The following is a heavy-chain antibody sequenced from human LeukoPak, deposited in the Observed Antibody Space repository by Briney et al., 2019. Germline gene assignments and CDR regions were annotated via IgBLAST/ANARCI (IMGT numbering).Heavy chain of an antibody. J-gene: IGHJ4*02. V-gene: IGHV1-18*01. D-gene: IGHD3-10*01. CDR1: GYTFTSYG. CDR3: AAGSRGPTQPHYFDY. CDR2: ISAYNGNT. Sequence: AASVKVSCKASGYTFTSYGISWVRQAPGQGLEWMGWISAYNGNTNYAQKLQGRVTMTTDTSTSTAYMELRSLRSDDTAMYYCAAGSRGPTQPHYFDYWGQGTLVTVSS.